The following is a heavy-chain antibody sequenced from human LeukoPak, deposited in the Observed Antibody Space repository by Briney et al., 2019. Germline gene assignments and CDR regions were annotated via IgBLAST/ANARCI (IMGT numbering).Heavy chain of an antibody. V-gene: IGHV3-48*01. CDR1: GFTFSSYS. CDR2: ISSSSSTI. J-gene: IGHJ4*02. CDR3: ARGQACSSTSCYGFDY. Sequence: GGPLRLSCAASGFTFSSYSMNWVRQAPGKGLEWVSYISSSSSTIYYADSVKGRFTISRDNAKNSLYLQMNSLRAEDTAVYYCARGQACSSTSCYGFDYWGQGTLVTVSS. D-gene: IGHD2-2*01.